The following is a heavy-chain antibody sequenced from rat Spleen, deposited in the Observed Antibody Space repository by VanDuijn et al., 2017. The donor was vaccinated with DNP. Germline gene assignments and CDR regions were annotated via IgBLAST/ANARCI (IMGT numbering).Heavy chain of an antibody. Sequence: QVQLKESGPGMVQPSQTLSLTCTVSGFSLTDYNVHWVRQPPGKVLEWIAAISTGGSTYYNSALKSRLSISRDTSKSQVFLKMNSLQTEDTAMYFCARSHTTGLTWFAYWGQGTLVTVSS. CDR3: ARSHTTGLTWFAY. CDR2: ISTGGST. CDR1: GFSLTDYN. D-gene: IGHD1-9*01. J-gene: IGHJ3*01. V-gene: IGHV2S12*01.